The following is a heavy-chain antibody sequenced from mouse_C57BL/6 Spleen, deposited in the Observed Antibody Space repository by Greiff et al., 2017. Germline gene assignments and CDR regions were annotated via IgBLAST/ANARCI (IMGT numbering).Heavy chain of an antibody. Sequence: EVKLMESGGDLVKRGGSLKLSCAASGFTFSSYGMSWVRQTPDKRLEWVATISSGGSYTYYPDSVKGRFTISRDNAKNTLYLQMSSLKSEDTAMYYCARHWEGHLYYFDYWGQGTTLTVSS. CDR3: ARHWEGHLYYFDY. J-gene: IGHJ2*01. CDR1: GFTFSSYG. V-gene: IGHV5-6*01. D-gene: IGHD3-3*01. CDR2: ISSGGSYT.